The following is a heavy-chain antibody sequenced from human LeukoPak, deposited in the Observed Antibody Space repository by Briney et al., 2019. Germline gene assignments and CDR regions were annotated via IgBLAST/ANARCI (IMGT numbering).Heavy chain of an antibody. Sequence: SETLPLTCTVSGGSISTSSHYWGWIRQPPGKGLEWIGSIYYSGSTYYNPSLKSRVTISVDTSKNQFSLRLNSVTAADTAVYYCARPLLRYFDYAFDIWGQGTMVTVSS. CDR2: IYYSGST. D-gene: IGHD3-9*01. CDR3: ARPLLRYFDYAFDI. J-gene: IGHJ3*02. V-gene: IGHV4-39*01. CDR1: GGSISTSSHY.